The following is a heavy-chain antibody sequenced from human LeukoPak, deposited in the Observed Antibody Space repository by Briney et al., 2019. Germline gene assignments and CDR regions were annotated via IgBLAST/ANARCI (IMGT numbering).Heavy chain of an antibody. Sequence: GGSLRLSCAASGFTFSSYATHWVRQAPGKGLEWVAVISYDGSNKYYADSVKGRFTISRDNSKNTLYLQMNSLRAEDTAVYYCARDRPYYYDSSGYYCNPDYWGQGTLVTVSS. CDR2: ISYDGSNK. CDR3: ARDRPYYYDSSGYYCNPDY. CDR1: GFTFSSYA. J-gene: IGHJ4*02. D-gene: IGHD3-22*01. V-gene: IGHV3-30*04.